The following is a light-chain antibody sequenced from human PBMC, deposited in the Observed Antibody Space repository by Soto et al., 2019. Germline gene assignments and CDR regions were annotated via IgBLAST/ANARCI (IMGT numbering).Light chain of an antibody. V-gene: IGLV2-23*01. J-gene: IGLJ2*01. Sequence: QSALTQPASVSGSPGQSITISCTGTSSDVGSYNLVSWYQQHPGKAPKVMIYEGNKRPSGISNRFSGSKSGNTASLTISGLQAEDEAVYYCCSYAGSTSHVVFGGGTKVTVL. CDR3: CSYAGSTSHVV. CDR1: SSDVGSYNL. CDR2: EGN.